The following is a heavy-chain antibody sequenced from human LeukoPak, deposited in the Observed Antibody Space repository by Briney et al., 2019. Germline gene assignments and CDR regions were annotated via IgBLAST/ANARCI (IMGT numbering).Heavy chain of an antibody. CDR2: IHAGNGNT. CDR1: GYTFTSYA. J-gene: IGHJ4*02. D-gene: IGHD3-10*01. Sequence: GASVTVSCKASGYTFTSYAVHWVRQAPGQMLEWMGWIHAGNGNTKYSQNFQGRLTVTRDTSASTAYMELSSLRSEDTAVYYCVRGLLWFGELSPPGYWGQGTLVTVSS. V-gene: IGHV1-3*01. CDR3: VRGLLWFGELSPPGY.